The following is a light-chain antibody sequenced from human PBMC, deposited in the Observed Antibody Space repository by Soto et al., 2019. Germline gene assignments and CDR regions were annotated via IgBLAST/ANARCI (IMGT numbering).Light chain of an antibody. CDR3: CSYAGSSTLYV. CDR2: EDS. CDR1: SSDVGSYNL. Sequence: QSALTQPASVSGSPVQSITISCTGTSSDVGSYNLVSWYQQHPGKAPKLMIYEDSKRPSGVSDRFSGSKSGNTASLTISGLQAEDEADYYCCSYAGSSTLYVFGTGTKVTVL. V-gene: IGLV2-23*01. J-gene: IGLJ1*01.